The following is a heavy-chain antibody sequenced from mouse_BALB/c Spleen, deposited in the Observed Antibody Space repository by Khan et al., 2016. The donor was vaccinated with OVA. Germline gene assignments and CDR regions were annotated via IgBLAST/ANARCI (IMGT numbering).Heavy chain of an antibody. V-gene: IGHV5-6-5*01. CDR2: ISIGGNT. D-gene: IGHD2-4*01. J-gene: IGHJ3*01. CDR1: GFTFSAYI. Sequence: EVELVESGGGLVKPGGSLKLSCAASGFTFSAYIMSWVRQTPEKRLEWVASISIGGNTFYPDSVKSRFTISRDDARNIIYLQMSSLRSEDTAMYYGESEAPMITTWFAYWGQGTLVTVSA. CDR3: ESEAPMITTWFAY.